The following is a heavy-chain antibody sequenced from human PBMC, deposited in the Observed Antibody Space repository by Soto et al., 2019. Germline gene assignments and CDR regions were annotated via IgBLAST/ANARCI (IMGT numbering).Heavy chain of an antibody. Sequence: SETLSLTCTVSGASISSYYWSWIRQPPGKGLEWIGYIYYSGSTNYNPSLKSRVTISVDTSKNQFSLKLSSVTAADTAVYYCARDAAAGGSYYYYGMDVWGQGTTVTVS. CDR2: IYYSGST. D-gene: IGHD6-13*01. J-gene: IGHJ6*02. CDR3: ARDAAAGGSYYYYGMDV. CDR1: GASISSYY. V-gene: IGHV4-59*01.